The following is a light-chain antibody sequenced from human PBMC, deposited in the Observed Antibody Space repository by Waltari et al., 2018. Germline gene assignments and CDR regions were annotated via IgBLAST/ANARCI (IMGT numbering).Light chain of an antibody. Sequence: EIVLTPSPATLSLSLGETATLPCRASQSVGTYLAWYQQKPGQAPRLLIYDASNRATGIPARFRGSGSGTDFTLTISSLEAEDFAVYYCQQRSSWTPHTFGQGARLEIK. V-gene: IGKV3-11*01. J-gene: IGKJ2*01. CDR2: DAS. CDR1: QSVGTY. CDR3: QQRSSWTPHT.